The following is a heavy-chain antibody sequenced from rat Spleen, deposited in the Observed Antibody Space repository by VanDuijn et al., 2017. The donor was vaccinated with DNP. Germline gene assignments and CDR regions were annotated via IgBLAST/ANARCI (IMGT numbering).Heavy chain of an antibody. D-gene: IGHD1-11*01. CDR3: ARGGGSYFDY. V-gene: IGHV5-31*01. Sequence: EVQLVESGGDLVQPGRSLKVSCVVSGFTFNKYWMTWIRQVPGKGLEWVASITASGDNTYSPDSVKGRFTISRDNAKNTLYLQMNSLRSEDTATYYCARGGGSYFDYWGQGVMVTVSS. CDR2: ITASGDNT. J-gene: IGHJ2*01. CDR1: GFTFNKYW.